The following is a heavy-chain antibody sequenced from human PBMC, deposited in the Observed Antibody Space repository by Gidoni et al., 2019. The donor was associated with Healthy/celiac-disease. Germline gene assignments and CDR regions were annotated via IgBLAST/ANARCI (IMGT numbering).Heavy chain of an antibody. J-gene: IGHJ4*02. CDR1: GFTFSSYG. CDR2: ISYDGSNK. CDR3: AKSSENEEFDY. Sequence: QVQLVESGGGVVQPGRSLRLSCAASGFTFSSYGMHWVRQAPGKGLEWVAVISYDGSNKYYADSVKGRFTISRDNSKNTLYLQMNSLRAEDTAVYYCAKSSENEEFDYWGQGTLVTVSS. V-gene: IGHV3-30*18.